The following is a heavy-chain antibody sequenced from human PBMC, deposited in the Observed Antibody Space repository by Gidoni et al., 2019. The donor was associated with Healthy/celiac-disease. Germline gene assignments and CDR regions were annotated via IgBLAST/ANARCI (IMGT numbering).Heavy chain of an antibody. CDR2: ISSSSSYI. D-gene: IGHD6-13*01. CDR1: GFTFSSYS. V-gene: IGHV3-21*01. CDR3: ARGAAGTGY. Sequence: EVQLVESGGGLVKPGGSLIPSCAASGFTFSSYSMNWVRQAPGKGLEWVSSISSSSSYIYYADSVKGRFTISRDNAKNSLYLQMNSLRAEDTAVYYCARGAAGTGYWGQGTLVTVSS. J-gene: IGHJ4*02.